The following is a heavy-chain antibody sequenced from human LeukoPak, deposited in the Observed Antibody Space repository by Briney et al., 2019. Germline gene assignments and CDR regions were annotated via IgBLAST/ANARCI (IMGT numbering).Heavy chain of an antibody. CDR1: GYTFTSYY. Sequence: ASVKVSCKASGYTFTSYYMHWVRQAPGQGLEWMGIINPSGGSTSYAQKFQGRVTMTRDMSTSTVYMELSSLRSEDTAVYYCARGLEEILYYYYYYMDVWGKGTTVTVSS. CDR2: INPSGGST. D-gene: IGHD3-3*01. CDR3: ARGLEEILYYYYYYMDV. J-gene: IGHJ6*03. V-gene: IGHV1-46*01.